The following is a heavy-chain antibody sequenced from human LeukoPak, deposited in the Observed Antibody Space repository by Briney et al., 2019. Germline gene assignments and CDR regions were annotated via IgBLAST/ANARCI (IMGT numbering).Heavy chain of an antibody. CDR3: ARLGTGYSLSY. CDR2: IHPHSGGT. J-gene: IGHJ4*02. V-gene: IGHV1-2*02. CDR1: GYSFTAYS. D-gene: IGHD5-18*01. Sequence: ASVKVSCKASGYSFTAYSIVWVRQAPGQGLEWMGWIHPHSGGTEYVKMFKRRVTITRDTAISTAYMEVNSLGNHDAAVYYCARLGTGYSLSYGGQGTQVIVSS.